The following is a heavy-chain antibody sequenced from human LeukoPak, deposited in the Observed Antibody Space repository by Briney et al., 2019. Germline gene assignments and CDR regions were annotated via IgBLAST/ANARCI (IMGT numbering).Heavy chain of an antibody. J-gene: IGHJ3*02. CDR1: GGTFSSYA. CDR2: IIPIFGTA. Sequence: EASVKVSCKASGGTFSSYAISWVRQAPGQGLEWMGGIIPIFGTANYAQKFQGRVTITTDESTSRAYMELSSLRSEDTAVYYCASQVNTYYYDSSGYGAFDIWGQGTMVTVSS. V-gene: IGHV1-69*05. CDR3: ASQVNTYYYDSSGYGAFDI. D-gene: IGHD3-22*01.